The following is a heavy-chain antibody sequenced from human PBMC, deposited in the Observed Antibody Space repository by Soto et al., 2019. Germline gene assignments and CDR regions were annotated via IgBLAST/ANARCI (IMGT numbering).Heavy chain of an antibody. CDR1: GFTFSDYY. CDR3: AKMSSENYYDPVFS. CDR2: ISSSGNTI. Sequence: QVQLVESGGGLVKTSESLTIACAASGFTFSDYYMSRVRQAPGKGLEWVSYISSSGNTIYYADSVKGRFTISRDNAKNSVYLQMNSLRAEDTALYFCAKMSSENYYDPVFSWGQGTLVTVSS. V-gene: IGHV3-11*01. J-gene: IGHJ4*02. D-gene: IGHD3-22*01.